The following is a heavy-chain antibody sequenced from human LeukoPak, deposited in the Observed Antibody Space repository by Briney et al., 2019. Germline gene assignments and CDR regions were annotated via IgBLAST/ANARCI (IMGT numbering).Heavy chain of an antibody. CDR1: GGSISSYY. CDR2: IYYSGST. D-gene: IGHD2-2*01. V-gene: IGHV4-59*01. Sequence: PSETLSLTCTVSGGSISSYYWSWIRQPPGKGLEWIGYIYYSGSTNYNPSLKSRVTISVDTSKNQFSLKLSSVTAVDTAVYYCARVSGYCSSTSCYFDYWGQGTLVTVSS. CDR3: ARVSGYCSSTSCYFDY. J-gene: IGHJ4*02.